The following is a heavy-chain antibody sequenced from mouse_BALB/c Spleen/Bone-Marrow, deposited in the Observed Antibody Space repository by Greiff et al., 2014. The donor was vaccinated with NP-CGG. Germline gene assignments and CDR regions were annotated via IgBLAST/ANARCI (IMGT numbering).Heavy chain of an antibody. CDR2: INPYNGDT. Sequence: VQLQQSGPELVKPEASVKISCKASGYSFTGYFMNWVMQSHGKSLEWIGRINPYNGDTFYNQKFKGKATLTVDKSSSTAHMELRSLASEDSAVYYCAREGGYYYGSSPYFDVWGAGTTVTVSS. CDR3: AREGGYYYGSSPYFDV. CDR1: GYSFTGYF. V-gene: IGHV1-20*02. J-gene: IGHJ1*01. D-gene: IGHD1-1*01.